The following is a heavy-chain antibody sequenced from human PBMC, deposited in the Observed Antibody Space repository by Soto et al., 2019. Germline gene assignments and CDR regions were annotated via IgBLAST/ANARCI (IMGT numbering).Heavy chain of an antibody. J-gene: IGHJ4*02. CDR1: GFIFSSYA. V-gene: IGHV3-30*04. D-gene: IGHD3-10*01. CDR2: ISYDGRNT. CDR3: ARRVVAGTWRFVDS. Sequence: QVHLVEAGGGVVQPGRSLRLSCAASGFIFSSYAFNWVRQAPGKGLEWVALISYDGRNTHYADSVKGRFTISKDQSKETLYLQMNSLRAEDRAVYYCARRVVAGTWRFVDSWGRGTLVSVSS.